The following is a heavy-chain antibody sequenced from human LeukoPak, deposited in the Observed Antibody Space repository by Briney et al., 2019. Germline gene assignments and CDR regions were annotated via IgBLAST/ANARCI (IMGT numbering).Heavy chain of an antibody. D-gene: IGHD3-22*01. CDR2: ISGTGRST. CDR3: AKDLPPYYYDSSGYFLDS. V-gene: IGHV3-23*01. Sequence: GRSLRLSCAASGFSFSSYGMHWVRQAPGRGLEWLSAISGTGRSTYYADSVKGRFTISRDNSRNTLYLQMNTLRAEDSAVYYCAKDLPPYYYDSSGYFLDSWGQGTLVTVSS. CDR1: GFSFSSYG. J-gene: IGHJ4*02.